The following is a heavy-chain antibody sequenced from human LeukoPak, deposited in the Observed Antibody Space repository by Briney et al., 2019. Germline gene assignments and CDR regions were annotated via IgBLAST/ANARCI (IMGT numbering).Heavy chain of an antibody. J-gene: IGHJ6*02. Sequence: SDTLSLTCKVSGGSIGSSGFYWGWIRQPPGKGPEWIGSIYYPESTHYNPSLESRVTISVDTSKYQVSLTLSSVTATDTAVYYCVRHVSSGWDYYNGLDVWGQGTTVTVSS. CDR3: VRHVSSGWDYYNGLDV. V-gene: IGHV4-39*01. CDR1: GGSIGSSGFY. CDR2: IYYPEST. D-gene: IGHD6-19*01.